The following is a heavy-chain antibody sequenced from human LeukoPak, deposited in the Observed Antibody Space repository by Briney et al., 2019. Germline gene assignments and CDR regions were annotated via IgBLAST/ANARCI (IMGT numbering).Heavy chain of an antibody. J-gene: IGHJ4*02. Sequence: ASVKVSCKVSGYTFTGYYMHWVRQAPGQGLEWMGWINPNSGGTNYAQKFQGRVTMTRDTSISTAYMELSRLRSDDTAVYYCAREGMEARWLHISHQVDYWGQGTLVTVSS. CDR1: GYTFTGYY. V-gene: IGHV1-2*02. CDR2: INPNSGGT. D-gene: IGHD5-24*01. CDR3: AREGMEARWLHISHQVDY.